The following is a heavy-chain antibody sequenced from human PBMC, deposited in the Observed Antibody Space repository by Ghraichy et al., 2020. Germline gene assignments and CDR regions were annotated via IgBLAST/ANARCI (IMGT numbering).Heavy chain of an antibody. CDR1: GFTFRSYA. Sequence: GGSLRLSCAASGFTFRSYAMPWVRQAPGKGLEWVSAISGSGGSTYYADSVTGRFTISRDNSKNTLYLQMNSLRAEDTAVYYCAKERQHDIPISGMDVGGQGTTGSVSS. CDR3: AKERQHDIPISGMDV. V-gene: IGHV3-23*01. J-gene: IGHJ6*02. CDR2: ISGSGGST. D-gene: IGHD3-9*01.